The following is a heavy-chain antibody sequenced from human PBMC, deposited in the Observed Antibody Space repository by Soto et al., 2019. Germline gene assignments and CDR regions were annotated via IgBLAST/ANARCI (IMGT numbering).Heavy chain of an antibody. CDR1: GGSISSSSYY. CDR2: IYYSGST. CDR3: ARSRQQHAFDI. D-gene: IGHD6-13*01. Sequence: SETLSLTCTVSGGSISSSSYYWGWIRQPPGKGLEWIGSIYYSGSTYYNPSLKSRVTISVDTSKNQFSLKLSSVTAADTAVYYCARSRQQHAFDIWGQGTVVTVSS. V-gene: IGHV4-39*01. J-gene: IGHJ3*02.